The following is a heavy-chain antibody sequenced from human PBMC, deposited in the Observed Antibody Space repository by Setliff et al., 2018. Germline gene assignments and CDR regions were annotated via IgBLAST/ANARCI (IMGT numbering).Heavy chain of an antibody. V-gene: IGHV1-18*04. CDR1: GYTFTGYY. D-gene: IGHD6-13*01. CDR2: ISIDDDKT. CDR3: ARDGSPIDY. J-gene: IGHJ4*02. Sequence: ASVKVSCKASGYTFTGYYMHWVRQAPGQGLEWMGWISIDDDKTKYAQKFQGRVTMTADTSTSTAYMELSSLRSEDTAVYYCARDGSPIDYWGQGTLVTVSS.